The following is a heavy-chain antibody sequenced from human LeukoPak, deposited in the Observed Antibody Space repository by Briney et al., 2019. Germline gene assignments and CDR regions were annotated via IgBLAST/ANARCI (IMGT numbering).Heavy chain of an antibody. Sequence: PSETLSLTCTVSGGSISSGSYYWIWIRQPAGKGLEWIGRVYTSGSTNYNPSLKSRVTISIDTSKNQFSLNLSSVTAADTAFYYCARGGYRDGDVEWGQGTLVTVSS. D-gene: IGHD5-18*01. CDR1: GGSISSGSYY. CDR3: ARGGYRDGDVE. J-gene: IGHJ4*02. CDR2: VYTSGST. V-gene: IGHV4-61*02.